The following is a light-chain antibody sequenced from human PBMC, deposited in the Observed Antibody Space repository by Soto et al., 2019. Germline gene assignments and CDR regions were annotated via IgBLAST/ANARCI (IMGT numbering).Light chain of an antibody. CDR1: QRVSSY. Sequence: EIVLTQSPATLSLSPGERATLSCRASQRVSSYLAWYQQKLGQAPRLLIYDASNRATGIPARFSGSGSGTDFTLTISSLEPEDFAVYYCQQRRNWPRTFGQGTKLEIK. CDR2: DAS. J-gene: IGKJ2*01. CDR3: QQRRNWPRT. V-gene: IGKV3-11*01.